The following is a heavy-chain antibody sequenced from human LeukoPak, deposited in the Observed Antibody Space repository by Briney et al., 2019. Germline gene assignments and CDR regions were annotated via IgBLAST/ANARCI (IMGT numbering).Heavy chain of an antibody. CDR3: ARGGYYGSGRYYFDA. D-gene: IGHD3-3*01. Sequence: GGSLRLSCAASGFTFSTYWMSWVRQAPGKGLEWVANIKQDGSEKYYVDSVKGRSTISRDNAKNSLYLQMNSLRAEDTAVYYCARGGYYGSGRYYFDAWGQGTLVTVSS. J-gene: IGHJ4*01. CDR1: GFTFSTYW. V-gene: IGHV3-7*01. CDR2: IKQDGSEK.